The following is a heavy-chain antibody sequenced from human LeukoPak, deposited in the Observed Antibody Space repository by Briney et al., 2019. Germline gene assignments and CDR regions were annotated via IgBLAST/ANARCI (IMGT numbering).Heavy chain of an antibody. Sequence: PGGSLRLSCAASGFTFSSYAMHWVRQAPGKGLEWVAVISYDGSNKYYADSVKGRFTISRDNSKNTLYLQMNSLRAEDTAVYYCARAINRDSGYAFDYWGQGTLVTVSS. CDR1: GFTFSSYA. D-gene: IGHD5-12*01. V-gene: IGHV3-30*04. CDR2: ISYDGSNK. J-gene: IGHJ4*02. CDR3: ARAINRDSGYAFDY.